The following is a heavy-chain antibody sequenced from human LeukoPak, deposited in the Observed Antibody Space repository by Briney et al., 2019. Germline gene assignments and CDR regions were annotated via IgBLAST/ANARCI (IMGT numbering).Heavy chain of an antibody. CDR2: IIPIFTTT. CDR1: GGTLGSSYS. V-gene: IGHV1-69*06. Sequence: ASVKVSCKASGGTLGSSYSISWVRRAPGQGLEWMGGIIPIFTTTNSAQKFQGRVTITANKSTNTAYMELSGLRSADTAVYYCARDYTNSWRGWFDPWGQGTLVTVSS. J-gene: IGHJ5*02. D-gene: IGHD6-6*01. CDR3: ARDYTNSWRGWFDP.